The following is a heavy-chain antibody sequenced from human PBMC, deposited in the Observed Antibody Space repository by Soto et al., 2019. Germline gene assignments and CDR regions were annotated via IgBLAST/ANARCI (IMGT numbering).Heavy chain of an antibody. CDR2: ISPYNGNT. CDR3: ARGRGDTAISLFDD. V-gene: IGHV1-18*01. D-gene: IGHD5-18*01. J-gene: IGHJ4*02. CDR1: GYTFTSYG. Sequence: QVQLVQSGAEVKKPGASVKVACRASGYTFTSYGISWVRQATGQGLEWMGWISPYNGNTNYAQKLQGRVTMTTDTSTSTDYMELRSLRSDDTAVYDCARGRGDTAISLFDDWGQGTLVTVSS.